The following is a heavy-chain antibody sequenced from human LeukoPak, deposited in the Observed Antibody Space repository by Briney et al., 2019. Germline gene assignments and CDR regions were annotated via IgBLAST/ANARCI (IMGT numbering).Heavy chain of an antibody. CDR2: IYYSGST. CDR1: GGSISSGGYY. D-gene: IGHD2-21*02. V-gene: IGHV4-31*03. Sequence: SQTLSLTCTVSGGSISSGGYYWSWIRQHPGKGLEWIGYIYYSGSTYYNPSLKSRVTISVDTSKNQFSLKLSSVTAADTAVYYCARESAAYCGGDCSHPDYWGQGTLVTDSS. CDR3: ARESAAYCGGDCSHPDY. J-gene: IGHJ4*02.